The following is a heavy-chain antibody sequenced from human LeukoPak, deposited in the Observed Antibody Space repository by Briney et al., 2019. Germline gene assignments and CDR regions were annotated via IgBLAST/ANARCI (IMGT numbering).Heavy chain of an antibody. J-gene: IGHJ4*02. D-gene: IGHD3-22*01. Sequence: PGGSLRLSCAASGFTFSSYSMNWVRQAPGKGLEWVANIKQDGSEKYYVDSVKGRFTISRDNAKNSLYLQMNSLRAEDTAVYYYARYYSSGYYSNYWGQGTLVTVSS. V-gene: IGHV3-7*03. CDR1: GFTFSSYS. CDR3: ARYYSSGYYSNY. CDR2: IKQDGSEK.